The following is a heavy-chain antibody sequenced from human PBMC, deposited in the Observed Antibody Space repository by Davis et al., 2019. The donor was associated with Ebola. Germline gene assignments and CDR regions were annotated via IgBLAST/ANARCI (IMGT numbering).Heavy chain of an antibody. CDR2: ISGNGGGT. CDR1: GFTFSSYA. CDR3: ARAVLSEYYDIGFDY. Sequence: GGSLRLSCAASGFTFSSYAMSWVRQAPGKGLEWVSAISGNGGGTYYADSVKDRFPISRDNSKNTLYLQMSSLRFEDTAVYYCARAVLSEYYDIGFDYWGQGTLVTVSS. D-gene: IGHD3-9*01. V-gene: IGHV3-23*01. J-gene: IGHJ4*02.